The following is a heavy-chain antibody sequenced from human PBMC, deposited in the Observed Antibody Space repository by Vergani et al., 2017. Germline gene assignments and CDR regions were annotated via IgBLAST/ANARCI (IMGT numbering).Heavy chain of an antibody. CDR3: AKDQMLVYYYDSSGPIY. CDR2: ISGSGGST. V-gene: IGHV3-23*04. D-gene: IGHD3-22*01. CDR1: GFTFSSYA. J-gene: IGHJ4*02. Sequence: EVQLVESGGGLVQPGGSLRLSCAASGFTFSSYAMSWVRQAPGKGLEWVSAISGSGGSTYYADSVKGRFTISRDKSKNTLYRQMNSLIAEDTAVYYCAKDQMLVYYYDSSGPIYWGQGTLVTVSS.